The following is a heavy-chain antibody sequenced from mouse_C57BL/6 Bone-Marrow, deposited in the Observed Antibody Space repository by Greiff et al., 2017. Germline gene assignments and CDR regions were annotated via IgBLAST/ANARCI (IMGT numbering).Heavy chain of an antibody. V-gene: IGHV6-6*01. CDR2: IRNKANNHAT. CDR1: GFTFTDAS. CDR3: TRYYYGSDWYYDV. Sequence: EVQLEESGAGLVQPGGSMKLSCAASGFTFTDASMDWVRQSPEKGLEWVAEIRNKANNHATYYADTGKGRFTISRDECKSSVYLQKNSLRAEETGIYYCTRYYYGSDWYYDVWGTGTTVTVSS. J-gene: IGHJ1*03. D-gene: IGHD1-1*01.